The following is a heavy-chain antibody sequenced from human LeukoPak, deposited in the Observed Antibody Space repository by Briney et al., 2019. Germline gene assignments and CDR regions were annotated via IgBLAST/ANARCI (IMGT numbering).Heavy chain of an antibody. J-gene: IGHJ4*02. D-gene: IGHD2-15*01. CDR2: ITGTGGR. Sequence: GGSLRLSSSVSGFPLTNHGVGWGRQAPGKGLEWVSIITGTGGRYYGDSVKGRFILSRDNSKNTVYMQMSSLRAEDTATYYCAKDYCRDGNCPFPFLDSWGQGTLVTVSS. CDR1: GFPLTNHG. CDR3: AKDYCRDGNCPFPFLDS. V-gene: IGHV3-23*01.